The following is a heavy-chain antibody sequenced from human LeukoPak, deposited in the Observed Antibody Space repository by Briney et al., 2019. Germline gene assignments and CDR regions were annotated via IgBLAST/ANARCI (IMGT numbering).Heavy chain of an antibody. CDR1: GHSISSYY. J-gene: IGHJ5*02. Sequence: SQTLSLPCTVSGHSISSYYWSWIRKPAGKGLEWIGRIYTSGSTNYNPSLKSRVTMSVDTSKNQFSLKLSSVTAADTAVYYCARIRYCSSTSCYAGVHWFDPWGQGTLVTVSS. CDR3: ARIRYCSSTSCYAGVHWFDP. CDR2: IYTSGST. V-gene: IGHV4-4*07. D-gene: IGHD2-2*01.